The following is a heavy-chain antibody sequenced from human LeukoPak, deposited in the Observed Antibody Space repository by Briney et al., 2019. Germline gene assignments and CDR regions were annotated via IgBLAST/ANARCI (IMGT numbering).Heavy chain of an antibody. CDR3: ARRKYYYDSSGFDY. V-gene: IGHV4-30-2*01. Sequence: SETLSLTCAVSGGSISSGGYYWSWIRQPPGKGLEWIGYIYHSGTTYSSPSLKSRVAISVDRSKDQFSLKLSSVTAADTAVYYCARRKYYYDSSGFDYWGQGTLVTVSS. J-gene: IGHJ4*02. CDR2: IYHSGTT. CDR1: GGSISSGGYY. D-gene: IGHD3-22*01.